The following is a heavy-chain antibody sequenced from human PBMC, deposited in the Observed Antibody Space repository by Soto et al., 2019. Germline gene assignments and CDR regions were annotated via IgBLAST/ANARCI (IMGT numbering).Heavy chain of an antibody. CDR1: GGSFSGYH. V-gene: IGHV4-34*01. J-gene: IGHJ6*02. CDR2: INQSGST. CDR3: ATRDSYYGMDF. Sequence: SETLSLTCGVYGGSFSGYHWSWIRQAPGKGLEWIGEINQSGSTNYSPSLKSRVTMSVDTSKKQFSLKLSSVTAADTALYYCATRDSYYGMDFWGRGTTVTISS.